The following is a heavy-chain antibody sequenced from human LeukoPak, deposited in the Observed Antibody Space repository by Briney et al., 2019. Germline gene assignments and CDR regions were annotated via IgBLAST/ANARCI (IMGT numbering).Heavy chain of an antibody. D-gene: IGHD3-22*01. CDR2: IDWDDDK. V-gene: IGHV2-70*11. J-gene: IGHJ6*03. CDR3: ARIAYYDDSSGYYHMDV. Sequence: SGPTLVNPTQTLTLNCTFSGFSLSTTGMCVSWIRQPPGIALEWLARIDWDDDKYYSTSLKTRLTISKDTSKNQVVLTMTNMDPVDTATYYCARIAYYDDSSGYYHMDVWGKGTTVTVSS. CDR1: GFSLSTTGMC.